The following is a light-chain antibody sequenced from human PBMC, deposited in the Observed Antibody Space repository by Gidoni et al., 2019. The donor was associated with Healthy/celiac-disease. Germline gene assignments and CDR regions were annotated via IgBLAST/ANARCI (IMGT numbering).Light chain of an antibody. V-gene: IGKV3-20*01. Sequence: EIVLTQSPGTLSLSPGERATLSCRASQSVSSSYVAWYQQKPGQAPRLLIYGASSRATGIPDRFSGSGSGTDFTLTISILEPEDFAVYYCQQYGSSQTFGQGTKVEIK. CDR1: QSVSSSY. CDR3: QQYGSSQT. J-gene: IGKJ1*01. CDR2: GAS.